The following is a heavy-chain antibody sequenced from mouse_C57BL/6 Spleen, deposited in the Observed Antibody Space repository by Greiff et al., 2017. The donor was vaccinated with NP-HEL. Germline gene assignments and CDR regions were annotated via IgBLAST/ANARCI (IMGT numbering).Heavy chain of an antibody. J-gene: IGHJ1*03. CDR1: GFTFSSYA. Sequence: EVKLQESGGGLVKPGGSLKLSCAASGFTFSSYAMSWVRQTPEKRLEWVATISDGGSYTYYPDNVKGRFTISRDNAKNNLYLQMSHLKSEDTAMYYCARVGSWYFDVWGTGTTVTVSS. CDR2: ISDGGSYT. V-gene: IGHV5-4*03. CDR3: ARVGSWYFDV. D-gene: IGHD1-1*01.